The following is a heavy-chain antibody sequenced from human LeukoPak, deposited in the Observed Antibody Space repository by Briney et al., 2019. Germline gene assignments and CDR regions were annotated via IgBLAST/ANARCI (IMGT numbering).Heavy chain of an antibody. Sequence: PSETLSLTCTVSGGSISSGGYYWSWIRQHPGKGLEWIGYIYYSGSTYYNPSLKSRVTISVDTSKNQFSLKLSSVTAADTAVYYCARVSRYSSGWYLHAFDIWGQGTMVTVSS. V-gene: IGHV4-31*03. CDR2: IYYSGST. D-gene: IGHD6-19*01. CDR3: ARVSRYSSGWYLHAFDI. CDR1: GGSISSGGYY. J-gene: IGHJ3*02.